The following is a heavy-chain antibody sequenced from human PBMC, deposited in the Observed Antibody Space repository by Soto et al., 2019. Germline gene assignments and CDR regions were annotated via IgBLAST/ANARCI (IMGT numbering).Heavy chain of an antibody. CDR1: GFTFRSYV. V-gene: IGHV3-33*05. J-gene: IGHJ4*02. CDR2: TSYDGSNN. CDR3: ARWGTTGGLDV. D-gene: IGHD3-16*01. Sequence: ESGGGVVQPGTSLRLSCVGSGFTFRSYVIHWVRQAPGKGLEWVALTSYDGSNNFYGDSVKGRFTISRHNSRNTVELQMDSLRFEDAAVYYCARWGTTGGLDVWGQGTLVSVSS.